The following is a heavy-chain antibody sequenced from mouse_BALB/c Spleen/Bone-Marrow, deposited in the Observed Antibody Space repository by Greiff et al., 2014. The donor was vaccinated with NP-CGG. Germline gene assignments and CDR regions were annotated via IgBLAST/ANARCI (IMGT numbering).Heavy chain of an antibody. CDR3: ARGYDYDSWFAY. Sequence: EVQRVESXGGLVQPGGSLKLSCAASGFSFSGYGMSWVRQTPDKRLELVATINSNGGSTYYSDSVKGRFTISRDNAKNTLYLQMSSLKSEDTAMYYCARGYDYDSWFAYWGQGTLVTVSA. D-gene: IGHD2-4*01. V-gene: IGHV5-6-3*01. CDR1: GFSFSGYG. J-gene: IGHJ3*01. CDR2: INSNGGST.